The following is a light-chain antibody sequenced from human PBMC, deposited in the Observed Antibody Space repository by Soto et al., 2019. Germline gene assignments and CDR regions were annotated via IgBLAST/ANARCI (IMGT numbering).Light chain of an antibody. J-gene: IGKJ2*03. V-gene: IGKV1-33*01. CDR3: QQFDSLPYS. CDR1: QDIANY. CDR2: DAS. Sequence: DVQMTQSPSSLSASVGDRVTISCQASQDIANYLNWYQQKPGKAPQLLISDASNLEQGVPSRFSGSGSGTEFTFTIDGLQVEDFATYYYQQFDSLPYSFGQGTKLDIK.